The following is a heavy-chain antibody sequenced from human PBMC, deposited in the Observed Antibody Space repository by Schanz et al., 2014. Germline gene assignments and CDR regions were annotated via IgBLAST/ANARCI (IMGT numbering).Heavy chain of an antibody. V-gene: IGHV1-69*04. Sequence: QLQLVQSGAEVKKPGSSVKVSCKSSGGTFSSYAISWVRQAPGQGLEWMGRIIPSGGSTTYAQKFQGRVTMTTDTSTSTAYMELRSLRSDDTAVYYCARDRLECGAECYSVEVFEIWGQGTLVIVSS. D-gene: IGHD2-21*01. CDR1: GGTFSSYA. J-gene: IGHJ4*02. CDR3: ARDRLECGAECYSVEVFEI. CDR2: IIPSGGST.